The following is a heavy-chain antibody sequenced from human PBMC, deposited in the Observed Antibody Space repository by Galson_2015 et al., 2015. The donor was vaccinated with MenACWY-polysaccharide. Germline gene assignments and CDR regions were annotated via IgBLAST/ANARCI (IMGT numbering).Heavy chain of an antibody. CDR1: GSRFSHSG. D-gene: IGHD6-13*01. CDR3: AREGSRIVFHAFDT. CDR2: IQYDGSKK. J-gene: IGHJ3*02. Sequence: SLRLSCAASGSRFSHSGMHWVRQAPGKGLEWVAVIQYDGSKKVYADSVKGRLTISRDNSKNTLFLEMNSLGAEDTAVYYCAREGSRIVFHAFDTWGQGTMVTVSS. V-gene: IGHV3-33*01.